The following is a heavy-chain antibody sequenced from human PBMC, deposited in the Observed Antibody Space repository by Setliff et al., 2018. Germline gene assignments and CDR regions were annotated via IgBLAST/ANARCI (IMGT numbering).Heavy chain of an antibody. CDR1: GGSLRSNF. V-gene: IGHV4-39*01. CDR2: TYYSGDT. Sequence: PSETLSLTCTVSGGSLRSNFWGWIRQPPGKGLEWIGSTYYSGDTSYNPSLKSRVTMSVDMSRNQFSLKLSSVTAADTAVYSCARHVGIRGRGYNYYYYMDVWGTGTTVTVSS. CDR3: ARHVGIRGRGYNYYYYMDV. D-gene: IGHD3-10*01. J-gene: IGHJ6*03.